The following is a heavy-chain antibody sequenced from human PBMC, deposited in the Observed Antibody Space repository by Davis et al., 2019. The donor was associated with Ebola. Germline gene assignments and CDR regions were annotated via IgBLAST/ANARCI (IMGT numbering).Heavy chain of an antibody. CDR1: GYSFSSHW. D-gene: IGHD6-6*01. Sequence: GESLKISCKGSGYSFSSHWIGWVRQMPGKGLEWMGIIFTGDSDTRYSPSFQGQVTISADKSISTAYLQWSSLKASDTAMYYCARLDGPYSSSPWYLDYWGQGTLVTVSS. V-gene: IGHV5-51*01. CDR2: IFTGDSDT. J-gene: IGHJ4*02. CDR3: ARLDGPYSSSPWYLDY.